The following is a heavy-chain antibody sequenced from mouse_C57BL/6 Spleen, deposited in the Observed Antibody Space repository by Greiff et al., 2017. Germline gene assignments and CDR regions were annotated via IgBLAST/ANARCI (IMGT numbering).Heavy chain of an antibody. Sequence: QVTLQVCGPGILQSSQTLSLTCSFSGFSLSTSGMGVSWIRQPSGKGLEWLAHIYWDDDKRYNPSLKSRLTISKDTSRNQVFLKITSVDTADTATYYCARCYGNYAYFDYWGQGTTLTVSS. CDR2: IYWDDDK. CDR1: GFSLSTSGMG. V-gene: IGHV8-12*01. CDR3: ARCYGNYAYFDY. J-gene: IGHJ2*01. D-gene: IGHD2-1*01.